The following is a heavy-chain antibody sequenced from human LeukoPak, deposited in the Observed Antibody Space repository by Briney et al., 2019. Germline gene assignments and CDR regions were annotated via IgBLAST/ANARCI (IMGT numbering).Heavy chain of an antibody. CDR2: IWYGGSNK. CDR3: AKWELELDY. V-gene: IGHV3-30*02. D-gene: IGHD1-1*01. J-gene: IGHJ4*02. CDR1: GFTFSSYG. Sequence: PGGSLRLSCAASGFTFSSYGMHWVRQAPGKGLEWVAVIWYGGSNKYYADSVKGRFTISRDNSKNTLYLQMNSLRAEDTAVYYCAKWELELDYWGQGTLVTVSS.